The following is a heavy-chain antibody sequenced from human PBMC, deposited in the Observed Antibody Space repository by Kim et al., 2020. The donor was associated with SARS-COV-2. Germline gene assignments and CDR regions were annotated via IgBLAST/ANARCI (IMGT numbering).Heavy chain of an antibody. D-gene: IGHD3-10*01. J-gene: IGHJ3*02. V-gene: IGHV1-69*01. CDR3: AREGVGFGESYDAFDI. Sequence: KFQGRVTITADESTSTAYMELSSLRSEDTAVYYCAREGVGFGESYDAFDIWGQGTMVTVSS.